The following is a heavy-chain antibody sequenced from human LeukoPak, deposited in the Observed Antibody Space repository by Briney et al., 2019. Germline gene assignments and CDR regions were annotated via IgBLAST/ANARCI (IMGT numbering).Heavy chain of an antibody. D-gene: IGHD3-22*01. V-gene: IGHV1-18*01. Sequence: ASVKVSCKASGYTFTSYGISRVRQAPGQGLEWMGWISAYNVNTNYAQKLRGRVTMTTDTSTSTAYMELRSLRSDDTAVYYCARDYVSVSYYYDSSGYYYEDYWGQGTLVTVSS. CDR2: ISAYNVNT. CDR1: GYTFTSYG. CDR3: ARDYVSVSYYYDSSGYYYEDY. J-gene: IGHJ4*02.